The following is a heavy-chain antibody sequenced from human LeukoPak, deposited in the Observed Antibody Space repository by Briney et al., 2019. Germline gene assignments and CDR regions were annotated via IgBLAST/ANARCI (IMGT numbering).Heavy chain of an antibody. V-gene: IGHV3-9*01. J-gene: IGHJ4*02. CDR2: ISWNSGSI. D-gene: IGHD3-22*01. CDR3: AKGQSYYYDSSGYYRAYYFDY. Sequence: GRSLRLSCAASGFTFDDYAMHWDRQAPGKGLEWVSGISWNSGSIGYADSVKGRFTISRDNAKNSLYLQMNSLRAEDTALYYCAKGQSYYYDSSGYYRAYYFDYWGQGTLVTVSS. CDR1: GFTFDDYA.